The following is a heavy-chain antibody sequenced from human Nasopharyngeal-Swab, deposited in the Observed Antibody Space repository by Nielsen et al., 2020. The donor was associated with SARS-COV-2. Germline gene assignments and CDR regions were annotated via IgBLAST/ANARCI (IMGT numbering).Heavy chain of an antibody. V-gene: IGHV1-2*02. J-gene: IGHJ6*02. Sequence: ASVKVSCKASGYTFTGYYMHWVRQAPGQGLEWMGWINPNSGGTNYAQKFQGRVTMTRDTSISTAYMELSRLRSEDTAVYYCARDGFWGLRLGELSLYLAGMDVWGQGTTVTVSS. CDR1: GYTFTGYY. CDR3: ARDGFWGLRLGELSLYLAGMDV. CDR2: INPNSGGT. D-gene: IGHD3-16*02.